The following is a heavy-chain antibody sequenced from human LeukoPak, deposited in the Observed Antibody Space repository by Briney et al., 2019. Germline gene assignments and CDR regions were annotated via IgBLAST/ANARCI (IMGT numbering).Heavy chain of an antibody. J-gene: IGHJ4*02. Sequence: GGSLRLSCAASGFTFSSYTMNWVRQAPGKGLEWVSSISSSSSYIYYADSVKGRFTISRDNAKNSLYLQMNSLRAEDTALYYCTRDDGSYSRSPGFDYWGQGNLATVSS. CDR2: ISSSSSYI. CDR1: GFTFSSYT. CDR3: TRDDGSYSRSPGFDY. D-gene: IGHD1-26*01. V-gene: IGHV3-21*01.